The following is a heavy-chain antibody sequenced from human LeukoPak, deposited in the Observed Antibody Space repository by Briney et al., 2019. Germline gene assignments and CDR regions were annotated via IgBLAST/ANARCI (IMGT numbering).Heavy chain of an antibody. CDR2: ISGSGGST. CDR3: AKDPAYYDLWSGYYPFDY. V-gene: IGHV3-23*01. D-gene: IGHD3-3*01. Sequence: GGSLRLSCAASGFTFSSYAMSWVRQAPGKGLEWVSAISGSGGSTYYADSVKGRFTISRDNSKNTLYLQMNSLRAEDTAVYYCAKDPAYYDLWSGYYPFDYWGQGTLVTVSS. CDR1: GFTFSSYA. J-gene: IGHJ4*02.